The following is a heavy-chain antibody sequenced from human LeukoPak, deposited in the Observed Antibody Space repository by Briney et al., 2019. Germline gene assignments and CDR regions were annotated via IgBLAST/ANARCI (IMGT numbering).Heavy chain of an antibody. CDR1: GFTFSSYA. J-gene: IGHJ4*02. V-gene: IGHV3-23*01. Sequence: GGSLRLSCAASGFTFSSYAMSWVRQAPGKGLEWVSAISGSGGSTYYADSVKGRFTISRDNSKNTLYLQMNSLRAEDTAVYYCAKDRDYDFWSGYLIFDYWGQGTLVTVSS. D-gene: IGHD3-3*01. CDR2: ISGSGGST. CDR3: AKDRDYDFWSGYLIFDY.